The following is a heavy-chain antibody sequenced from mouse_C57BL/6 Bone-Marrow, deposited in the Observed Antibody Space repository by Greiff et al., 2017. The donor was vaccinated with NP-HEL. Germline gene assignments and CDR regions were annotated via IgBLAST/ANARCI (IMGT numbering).Heavy chain of an antibody. Sequence: EVKLVESGGGLVKPGGSLKLSCAASGFTFSSYTMSWVRQTPEKRLEWVATISGGGGNTYYPDSVKGRFTISRDNAKKTLYLQMSRLRSEDTALYYCARREGGWLPAWFAYWGQGTLVTVSA. J-gene: IGHJ3*01. CDR2: ISGGGGNT. CDR3: ARREGGWLPAWFAY. V-gene: IGHV5-9*01. CDR1: GFTFSSYT. D-gene: IGHD2-3*01.